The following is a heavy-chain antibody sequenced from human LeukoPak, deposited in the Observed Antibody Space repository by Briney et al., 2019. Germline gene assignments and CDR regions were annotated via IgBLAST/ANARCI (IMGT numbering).Heavy chain of an antibody. Sequence: GGSLRLSCAASGFTFSSYWLTWVRQAPGKGLEWVANINKDGSEKYYVDSVKGRFTISRDNSKNTLSLQMNTLRVDDTAVYYCARDGYSSGPYYFDCWGRGTLVTVSS. CDR1: GFTFSSYW. CDR2: INKDGSEK. CDR3: ARDGYSSGPYYFDC. J-gene: IGHJ4*02. V-gene: IGHV3-7*01. D-gene: IGHD6-19*01.